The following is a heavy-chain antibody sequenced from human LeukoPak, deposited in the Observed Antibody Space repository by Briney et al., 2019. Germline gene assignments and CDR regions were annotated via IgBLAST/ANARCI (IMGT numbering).Heavy chain of an antibody. CDR1: GGSIRSSDDY. D-gene: IGHD3-22*01. Sequence: SSETLSLTCSVSGGSIRSSDDYWGFVRQTPGKGLEWMGSIYYTGSSHYNPFLKSRATISVDTSKNQFSLKLTSVTAADTAVYYCTRAASSGPLFTYHMDVWGKGTTVTVSS. CDR2: IYYTGSS. V-gene: IGHV4-39*07. CDR3: TRAASSGPLFTYHMDV. J-gene: IGHJ6*03.